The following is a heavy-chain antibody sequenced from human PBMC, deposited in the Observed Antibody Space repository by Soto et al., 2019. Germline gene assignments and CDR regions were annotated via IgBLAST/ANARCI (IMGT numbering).Heavy chain of an antibody. CDR2: IYYSGST. V-gene: IGHV4-39*02. D-gene: IGHD6-19*01. J-gene: IGHJ4*02. Sequence: SETLSLTCTASGGSISSSSYYWGWIRQPPGKGLEWIGSIYYSGSTYYNPSLKSRVTISVDTSKNQFSLKLSSVTAADTAVYYCARDTDSSGWDSFDYWGQGTLATVSS. CDR1: GGSISSSSYY. CDR3: ARDTDSSGWDSFDY.